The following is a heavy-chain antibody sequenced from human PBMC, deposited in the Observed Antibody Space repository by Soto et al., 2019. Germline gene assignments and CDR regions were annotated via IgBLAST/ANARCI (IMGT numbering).Heavy chain of an antibody. J-gene: IGHJ6*02. Sequence: QVQLVQSGAEVKKPGSSVKVSCKASGGTFSGYAISWVRQAPGQGLEWMGGIIPIFGTANYAQKFQGRVTITADESTSTAYMELSSLRSEDTAVYYCARDWAAAGTSAYYYYYGMDVWGQGTTVTVSS. V-gene: IGHV1-69*01. CDR1: GGTFSGYA. CDR3: ARDWAAAGTSAYYYYYGMDV. CDR2: IIPIFGTA. D-gene: IGHD6-13*01.